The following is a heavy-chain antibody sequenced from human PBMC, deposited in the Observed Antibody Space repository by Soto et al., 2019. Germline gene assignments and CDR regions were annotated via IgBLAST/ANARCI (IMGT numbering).Heavy chain of an antibody. CDR1: GFTFSSYA. Sequence: GGSLRLSCAASGFTFSSYAMSWVRQAPGKGLEWVSAISGSGGSTYYADSVKGRFTISRDNSKNTLYLQMNSLRAEDMAVYYCAKRGKIQLWFTKQHFDYWGQGTLVTVSS. J-gene: IGHJ4*02. V-gene: IGHV3-23*01. D-gene: IGHD5-18*01. CDR3: AKRGKIQLWFTKQHFDY. CDR2: ISGSGGST.